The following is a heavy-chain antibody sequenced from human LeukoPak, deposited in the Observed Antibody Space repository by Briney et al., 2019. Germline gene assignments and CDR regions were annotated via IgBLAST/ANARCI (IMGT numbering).Heavy chain of an antibody. CDR3: ARGEYYGTGRPFDY. CDR2: INTNEFS. Sequence: SETLSLTCTVSGDSMSTYYWTWIRQPAGKGLEWIGRINTNEFSMYNPSLKSRVTMSIDKSKNQFSLKLSSVTAADTAVYYCARGEYYGTGRPFDYWGQGTLVTVSS. J-gene: IGHJ4*02. D-gene: IGHD3-10*01. CDR1: GDSMSTYY. V-gene: IGHV4-4*07.